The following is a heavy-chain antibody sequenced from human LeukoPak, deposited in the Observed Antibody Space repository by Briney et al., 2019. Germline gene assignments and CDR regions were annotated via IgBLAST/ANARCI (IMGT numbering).Heavy chain of an antibody. Sequence: SSETLSLTCTVSGGSISSYYWSWIRQPAGKGLEWIGRIYTSGSTNYNPSLKSRVTMSVGTSKNQFSLKLSSVTAADTAVYYCARAGPITISGVATRYFDYWGQGTLVTVSS. J-gene: IGHJ4*02. D-gene: IGHD3-3*01. CDR2: IYTSGST. CDR3: ARAGPITISGVATRYFDY. CDR1: GGSISSYY. V-gene: IGHV4-4*07.